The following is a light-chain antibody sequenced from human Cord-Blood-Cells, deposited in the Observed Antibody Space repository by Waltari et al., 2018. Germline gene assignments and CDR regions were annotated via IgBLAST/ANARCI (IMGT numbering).Light chain of an antibody. CDR1: QSVSSN. J-gene: IGKJ4*01. CDR2: GAS. CDR3: QQYNNWSLT. V-gene: IGKV3-15*01. Sequence: EIVMTQSPATLSVSPGARATLSCRATQSVSSNLAWYQQKPSQAPRLLIYGASTRATGIPARFSGLGSGTEFTLTISSLQSDQFAVYYCQQYNNWSLTFGGGAKVEI.